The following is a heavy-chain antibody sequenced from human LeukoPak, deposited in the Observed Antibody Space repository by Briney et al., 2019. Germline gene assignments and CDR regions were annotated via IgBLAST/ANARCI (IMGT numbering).Heavy chain of an antibody. Sequence: GGSLRLSCAASGFTFSSYWMHWVRQAPGKGLVWVSRINSDGSSTNYADSVKGRFTISRDNAKNTLYLHMNSLRAEDTAVYYCAKDVMSGVGGWYFFDYWGQGTLVTVSS. D-gene: IGHD6-19*01. CDR3: AKDVMSGVGGWYFFDY. CDR1: GFTFSSYW. J-gene: IGHJ4*02. V-gene: IGHV3-74*01. CDR2: INSDGSST.